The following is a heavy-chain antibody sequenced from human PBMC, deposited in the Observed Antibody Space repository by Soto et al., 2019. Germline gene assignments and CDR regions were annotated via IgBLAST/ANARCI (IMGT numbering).Heavy chain of an antibody. CDR3: ARGSVATRPRWFDP. V-gene: IGHV3-21*01. CDR1: GFTFSNYN. D-gene: IGHD6-6*01. Sequence: PLGVLRLSCPASGFTFSNYNINWVRQAPGKGLEWVSSISSSSSYIYYADSVKGRFTISRDNAKNSLYLQMNSLRAEDTAVYYCARGSVATRPRWFDPWGQGTLVTVSS. CDR2: ISSSSSYI. J-gene: IGHJ5*02.